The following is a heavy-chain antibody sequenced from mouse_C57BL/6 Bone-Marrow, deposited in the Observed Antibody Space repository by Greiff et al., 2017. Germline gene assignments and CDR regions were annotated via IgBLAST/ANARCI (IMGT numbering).Heavy chain of an antibody. CDR3: ARRGAAQSNYFDY. Sequence: VQLQESGAELVRPGTSVKVSCKASGYAFTNYLIEWVKQRPGQGLEWIGVINPGSGGTNYNEKFKGKATLTADKSSSTAYMQLSSLTSEDSAVYFCARRGAAQSNYFDYWGQGTTLTVSS. J-gene: IGHJ2*01. CDR1: GYAFTNYL. CDR2: INPGSGGT. D-gene: IGHD3-2*02. V-gene: IGHV1-54*01.